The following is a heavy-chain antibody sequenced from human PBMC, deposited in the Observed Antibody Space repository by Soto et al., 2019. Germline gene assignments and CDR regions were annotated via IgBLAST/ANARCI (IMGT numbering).Heavy chain of an antibody. CDR3: AKDRATTTAFDY. CDR1: GFTFSRDG. D-gene: IGHD4-17*01. Sequence: LRLSCAASGFTFSRDGMSWVRQAPGKGLEWVSLITDNGGSTYYADSVKGRFTISRDNTKNTLFLQMNSLRAEDTAVYYCAKDRATTTAFDYWGQGALVTVSS. J-gene: IGHJ4*02. CDR2: ITDNGGST. V-gene: IGHV3-23*01.